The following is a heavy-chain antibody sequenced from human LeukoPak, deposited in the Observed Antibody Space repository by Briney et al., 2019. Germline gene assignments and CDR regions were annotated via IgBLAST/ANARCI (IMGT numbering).Heavy chain of an antibody. CDR2: IYTSGNT. V-gene: IGHV3-66*02. CDR3: ARVPSGYVVN. D-gene: IGHD5-12*01. J-gene: IGHJ4*02. CDR1: GFTVSSNH. Sequence: GGSLRLSYAASGFTVSSNHMSWVRQAPGTGLVWVSLIYTSGNTYYADSVKGRFTISRDNSNNTLYLQMNSLRAEDTAVYYCARVPSGYVVNWGQGTLVTVSS.